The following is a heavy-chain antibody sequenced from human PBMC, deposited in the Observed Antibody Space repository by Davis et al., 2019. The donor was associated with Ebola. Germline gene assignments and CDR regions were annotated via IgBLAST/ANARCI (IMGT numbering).Heavy chain of an antibody. D-gene: IGHD6-19*01. CDR3: ARHRQWLARHLDY. V-gene: IGHV4-39*01. CDR1: GGSISSSSYY. CDR2: IYYSGST. Sequence: PSETLSLTCTVSGGSISSSSYYWGWIRQPPGKGLEWIGSIYYSGSTYYNPSLKSRVTISVDTSKNQFSLKLSSVTAADTAVYYCARHRQWLARHLDYWGQGTLVTVSS. J-gene: IGHJ4*02.